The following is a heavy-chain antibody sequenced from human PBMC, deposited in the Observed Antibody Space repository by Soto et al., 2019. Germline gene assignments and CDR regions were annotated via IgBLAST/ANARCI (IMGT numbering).Heavy chain of an antibody. CDR2: ISSSSSTI. J-gene: IGHJ6*02. V-gene: IGHV3-48*02. CDR3: ARLSAVDSGYDDYYYGMDV. CDR1: GFTFSSYS. Sequence: PGGSLRLSCAASGFTFSSYSMNWVRQAPGKGLEWVSYISSSSSTIYYADSVKGRFTISRDNAKNSLYLQMNSLRDEDTAVYYCARLSAVDSGYDDYYYGMDVWGQGTTVT. D-gene: IGHD5-12*01.